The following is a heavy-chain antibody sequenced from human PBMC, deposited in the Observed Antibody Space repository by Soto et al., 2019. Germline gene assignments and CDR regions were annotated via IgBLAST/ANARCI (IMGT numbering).Heavy chain of an antibody. D-gene: IGHD2-8*01. CDR1: GFAFSAYS. Sequence: EVQLLESGGGLVPPGGSLRLSCAASGFAFSAYSMSWVRLAPGKGLEWVSGISGLGGSTYYTDSVEGRFTISRDNSRNTLYLHMNSLRAEDTAEYFCAKSNGNSWGQYFFDYWGHGILLPVAS. CDR3: AKSNGNSWGQYFFDY. CDR2: ISGLGGST. V-gene: IGHV3-23*01. J-gene: IGHJ4*01.